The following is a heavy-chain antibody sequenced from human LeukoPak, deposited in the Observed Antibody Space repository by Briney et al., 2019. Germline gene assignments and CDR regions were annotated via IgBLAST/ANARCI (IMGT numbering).Heavy chain of an antibody. J-gene: IGHJ4*02. CDR3: AKDRSCTNDICHGDFDY. CDR1: GFTFSSYA. CDR2: ISGSGGST. D-gene: IGHD2-8*01. V-gene: IGHV3-23*01. Sequence: GGSLRLSCAASGFTFSSYAMRWVRQAPGKGLEWVSSISGSGGSTYSADSVKGRFTISRDNSKNTLYLQMNSLRAEDTALYYCAKDRSCTNDICHGDFDYWGQGTLVTVSS.